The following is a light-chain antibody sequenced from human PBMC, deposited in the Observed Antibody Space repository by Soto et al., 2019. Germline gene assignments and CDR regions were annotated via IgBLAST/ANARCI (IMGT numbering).Light chain of an antibody. CDR3: QRYNTYPYT. CDR2: DVS. V-gene: IGKV1-5*01. Sequence: DIQMTQSPSTLSASVGDRVTITCRASQSISSWLASYQQKPGKAPKLLMYDVSSLESGVPSRFSGSGSGTEFTLTISNLQPDDFATYYCQRYNTYPYTFGQGTKLEIK. CDR1: QSISSW. J-gene: IGKJ2*01.